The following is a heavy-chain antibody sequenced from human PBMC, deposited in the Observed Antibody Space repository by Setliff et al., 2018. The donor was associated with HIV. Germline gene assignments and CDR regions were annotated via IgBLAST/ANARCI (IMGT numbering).Heavy chain of an antibody. CDR2: INSRGNT. J-gene: IGHJ4*02. V-gene: IGHV4-39*01. D-gene: IGHD5-18*01. CDR1: GGSISTSRYY. CDR3: ARHGYSSDLRISYCDS. Sequence: PSETLSLTCTVSGGSISTSRYYWGWIRQPPGKGLEWIGSINSRGNTYYNPSLKSRAAISVDTSKNQFSLKLRSVTAADTAVYYCARHGYSSDLRISYCDSWGQGSLVTVSS.